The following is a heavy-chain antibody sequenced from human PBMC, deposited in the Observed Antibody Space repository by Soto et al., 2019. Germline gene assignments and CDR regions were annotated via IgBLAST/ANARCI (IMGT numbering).Heavy chain of an antibody. CDR2: INANAIDT. V-gene: IGHV3-23*01. D-gene: IGHD2-8*01. CDR1: GFIFGNHG. Sequence: GGSLRLSCAASGFIFGNHGMTWVRQAPGRALEWVSTINANAIDTHYADYVKGRFTISRDNSKSTLDLQMNSLRAEDTAIYYYVSWVSAHFDFWGPGTLVTVSS. J-gene: IGHJ4*02. CDR3: VSWVSAHFDF.